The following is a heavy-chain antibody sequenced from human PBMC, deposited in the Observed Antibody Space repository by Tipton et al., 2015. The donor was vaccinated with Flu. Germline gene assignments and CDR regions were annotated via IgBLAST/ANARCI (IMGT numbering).Heavy chain of an antibody. J-gene: IGHJ6*02. D-gene: IGHD2-8*01. CDR2: ISGSGSTI. Sequence: GSLRLSCAASGFTFSDYYMSWIRQAPGKGLEWVSYISGSGSTIYYAESVKGRFTISRDNAKNSPYLQMNSLRGEDTALYYCARDRSPMYAIGRYSEDYYYGLDVWGQGTAVTVSS. CDR3: ARDRSPMYAIGRYSEDYYYGLDV. CDR1: GFTFSDYY. V-gene: IGHV3-11*01.